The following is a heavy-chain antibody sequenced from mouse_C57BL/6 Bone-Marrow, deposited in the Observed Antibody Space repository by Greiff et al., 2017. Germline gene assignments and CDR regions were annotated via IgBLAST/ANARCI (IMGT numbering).Heavy chain of an antibody. V-gene: IGHV2-9-1*01. Sequence: QVQLKESGPGLVAPSQSLSITCTVSGFSLTSYAISWVRQPPGKGLEWLGVIWTGGGTNYNSALKSRLSISKDNYKSQVFLKMNSLQTDDTARYYCATIYYDNPCFAYWGRGTLVTVTA. CDR2: IWTGGGT. D-gene: IGHD2-1*01. CDR3: ATIYYDNPCFAY. J-gene: IGHJ3*01. CDR1: GFSLTSYA.